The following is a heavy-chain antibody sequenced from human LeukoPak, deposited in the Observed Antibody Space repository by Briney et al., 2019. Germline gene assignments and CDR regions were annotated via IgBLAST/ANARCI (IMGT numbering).Heavy chain of an antibody. V-gene: IGHV1-18*01. Sequence: GASVKVSCKASGYTFTSYGISWVRQAPGQGLEWMGWISAYNGNTNYAQKLQGRVTMTTDTSTSTAYMELRSPRSDDTAVYYCARDSWLQFNSKNDYWGQGTLVTVSS. CDR3: ARDSWLQFNSKNDY. D-gene: IGHD5-24*01. CDR2: ISAYNGNT. J-gene: IGHJ4*02. CDR1: GYTFTSYG.